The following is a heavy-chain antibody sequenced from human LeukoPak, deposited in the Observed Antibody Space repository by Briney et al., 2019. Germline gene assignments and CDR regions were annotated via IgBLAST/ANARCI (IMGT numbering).Heavy chain of an antibody. CDR2: IKEEGSEK. CDR1: GFTFSSYW. CDR3: ARDGRDGYNPGDY. J-gene: IGHJ4*02. V-gene: IGHV3-7*01. Sequence: GGSLRLSCAASGFTFSSYWMSWVRQAPGKGLEWVANIKEEGSEKYYVDSVKGRFTISRDNAKNSLYLQMNSLRAEDTAVYYCARDGRDGYNPGDYWGQGTLVTVSS. D-gene: IGHD5-24*01.